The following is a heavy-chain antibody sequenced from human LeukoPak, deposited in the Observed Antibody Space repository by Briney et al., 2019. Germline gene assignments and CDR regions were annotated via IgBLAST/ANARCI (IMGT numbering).Heavy chain of an antibody. D-gene: IGHD3-9*01. CDR2: VVPVVEIT. CDR3: ASFAWLSRATYSFALDV. CDR1: GGTFIDYG. J-gene: IGHJ6*02. V-gene: IGHV1-69*04. Sequence: SMKVSCKASGGTFIDYGFAWFRQAPGQGLEWMGRVVPVVEITNYAQPFHDRVTITADKTTSTTYMELSSLRSEDTAVYFCASFAWLSRATYSFALDVWGQGTTVAVSS.